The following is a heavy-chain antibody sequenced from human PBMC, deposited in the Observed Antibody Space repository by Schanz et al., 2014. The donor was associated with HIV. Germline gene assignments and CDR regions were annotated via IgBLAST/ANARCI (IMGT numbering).Heavy chain of an antibody. Sequence: VQLLESGGGLVQPGGSLRLSCAASGFTFSTYGMHWVRQTPGKGLEWVAFISNDGRNKYYADSVKGRFTISRDSSRNTVYLQMDSLRAEDTAVYYCEKDLLSRYCSGGSCYSSYWGQGTLVTVSS. D-gene: IGHD2-15*01. CDR1: GFTFSTYG. J-gene: IGHJ4*02. CDR2: ISNDGRNK. CDR3: EKDLLSRYCSGGSCYSSY. V-gene: IGHV3-30*18.